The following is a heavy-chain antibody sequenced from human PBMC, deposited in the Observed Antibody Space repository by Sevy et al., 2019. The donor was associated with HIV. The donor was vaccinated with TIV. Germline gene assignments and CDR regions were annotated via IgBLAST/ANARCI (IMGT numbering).Heavy chain of an antibody. D-gene: IGHD6-13*01. Sequence: GGSLRLSCVASGFTFSSYAMHWVRQAPGKGLEWVAVISYDGSNKYYADSVKGRFTISRDNSKNTLYLQMNSLRAEDTAVYYCARDWRYSSSWYRGFYYYGMDVWGQGTTVTVSS. CDR2: ISYDGSNK. CDR1: GFTFSSYA. J-gene: IGHJ6*02. CDR3: ARDWRYSSSWYRGFYYYGMDV. V-gene: IGHV3-30*04.